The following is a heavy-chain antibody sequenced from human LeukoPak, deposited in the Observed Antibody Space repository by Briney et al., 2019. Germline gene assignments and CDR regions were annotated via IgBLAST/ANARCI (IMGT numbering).Heavy chain of an antibody. J-gene: IGHJ4*02. D-gene: IGHD3-22*01. CDR1: GGSISSYY. V-gene: IGHV4-59*01. CDR3: ARVPFPDSSGWYFDY. Sequence: SETLSLTCTVSGGSISSYYWSWIRQPPGKGLERIGYIYYSGSTNYNPSLKSRVTISVDTSKNQFSLKLSSVTAADTAVYYCARVPFPDSSGWYFDYWGQGTLVTVSS. CDR2: IYYSGST.